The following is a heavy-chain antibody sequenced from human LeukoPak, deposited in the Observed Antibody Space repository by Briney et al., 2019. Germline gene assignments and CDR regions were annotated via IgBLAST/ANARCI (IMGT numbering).Heavy chain of an antibody. CDR1: GFTFSSYG. CDR2: IRYDGSNK. V-gene: IGHV3-30*02. J-gene: IGHJ4*02. CDR3: AKDRVSCWLIRRAGGFDY. D-gene: IGHD6-13*01. Sequence: PGGSLRLSCAASGFTFSSYGMHWVRQAPGKGLEWVAFIRYDGSNKYYADSVKGRFTISRDNSKNTLYLQMNSLRAEDTAVYYCAKDRVSCWLIRRAGGFDYWGQGTLVTVSS.